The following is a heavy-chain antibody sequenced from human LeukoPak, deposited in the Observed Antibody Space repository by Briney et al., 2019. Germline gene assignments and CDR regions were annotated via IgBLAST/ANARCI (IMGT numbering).Heavy chain of an antibody. J-gene: IGHJ4*02. CDR2: IDSSGNT. V-gene: IGHV4-4*07. Sequence: SETLSLTCTVSGGSINSYFWSWIRQPAGKGLEWIGRIDSSGNTNYNPSLRSRVIMSADTSKNHFSLKLSSVTAADTAVYYCARDRNWLQGGGTDYWGQGTLVTVSS. D-gene: IGHD5-24*01. CDR3: ARDRNWLQGGGTDY. CDR1: GGSINSYF.